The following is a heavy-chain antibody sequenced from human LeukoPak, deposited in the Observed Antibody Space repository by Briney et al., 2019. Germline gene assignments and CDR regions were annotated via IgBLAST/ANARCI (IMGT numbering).Heavy chain of an antibody. CDR2: INPNSGGT. CDR3: ARAGPSWSGYRDAFDI. J-gene: IGHJ3*02. Sequence: GASVKVSCKASGYAFTGYYMHWVRQAPGQGLEWMGWINPNSGGTNYAQKFQGRVTMTRDTSISTAYMELSRLRSDDTAVYYCARAGPSWSGYRDAFDIWGQGTMVTVSS. D-gene: IGHD3-3*01. CDR1: GYAFTGYY. V-gene: IGHV1-2*02.